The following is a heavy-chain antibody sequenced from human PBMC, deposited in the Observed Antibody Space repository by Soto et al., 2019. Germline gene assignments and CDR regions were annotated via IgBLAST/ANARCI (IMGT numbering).Heavy chain of an antibody. CDR1: GGTFSSFA. V-gene: IGHV1-69*01. J-gene: IGHJ4*02. CDR3: ARVPTYVSTSGYYFDY. Sequence: QVQLVQSGAEVKKPGSSVKVSCKASGGTFSSFAISWVRQAPGQGLEWMGGIIPIFGTANYAQKFQGRVTITADESTSTAYMELSSLRSEDTAVYYCARVPTYVSTSGYYFDYWGQGTLVTVSS. D-gene: IGHD2-2*01. CDR2: IIPIFGTA.